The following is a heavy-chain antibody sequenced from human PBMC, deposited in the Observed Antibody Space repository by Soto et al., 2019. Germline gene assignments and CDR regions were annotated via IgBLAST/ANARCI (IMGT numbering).Heavy chain of an antibody. CDR2: IYNSGNT. V-gene: IGHV4-30-4*01. CDR3: ARNDYDYVWESPGGDAFDI. J-gene: IGHJ3*02. Sequence: QVQLQESGPGLVKPSQTLSLTCTVSGGSISSGDYYWNWIRQPPGKGLEWIGFIYNSGNTYYNPSLQSRVTISLDTSKNQFSMKLTSVTAADTAVYYCARNDYDYVWESPGGDAFDIWGQGTLVTVSS. D-gene: IGHD3-16*01. CDR1: GGSISSGDYY.